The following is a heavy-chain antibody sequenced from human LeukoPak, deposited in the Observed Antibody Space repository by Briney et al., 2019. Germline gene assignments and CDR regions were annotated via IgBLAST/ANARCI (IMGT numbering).Heavy chain of an antibody. CDR2: INKDGSEK. D-gene: IGHD1-1*01. V-gene: IGHV3-7*01. Sequence: GGSLRLSCAASGFTFSSYWMTWVRQAPGKGLEWVANINKDGSEKYYVDSVKGRFTISRDNAKNSLYLQMNSLRVEDTAVYYCVRDFSLTRLERPFDYWGQGTLVTVSS. J-gene: IGHJ4*02. CDR1: GFTFSSYW. CDR3: VRDFSLTRLERPFDY.